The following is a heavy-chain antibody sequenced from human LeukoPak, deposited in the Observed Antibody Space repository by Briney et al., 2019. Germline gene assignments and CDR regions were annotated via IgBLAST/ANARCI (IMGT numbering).Heavy chain of an antibody. Sequence: PGGSLRLSCAASGFTFSSYAVSWVRQAPGKGLEWVSAISGSGGSTYYADSVKGRFTISRDNSKNTPYLQMNSLRAEDTAVYYCAKVPGRYCSGGSCPGFDYWGQGTLVTVSS. V-gene: IGHV3-23*01. CDR3: AKVPGRYCSGGSCPGFDY. CDR2: ISGSGGST. CDR1: GFTFSSYA. D-gene: IGHD2-15*01. J-gene: IGHJ4*02.